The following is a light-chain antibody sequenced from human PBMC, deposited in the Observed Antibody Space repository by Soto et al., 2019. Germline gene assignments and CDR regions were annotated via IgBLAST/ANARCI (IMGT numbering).Light chain of an antibody. CDR2: DVS. J-gene: IGLJ1*01. V-gene: IGLV2-14*01. CDR1: GSDVGGYNS. CDR3: CSWPGDSTYV. Sequence: QSALIQPASVSGSPGQSITISCTGTGSDVGGYNSVSWYQQHPGKAPKLVICDVSDRPSGVSNRFSGSKSGNTASLTISGLQIEGEADYYCCSWPGDSTYVFGTGTKVTVL.